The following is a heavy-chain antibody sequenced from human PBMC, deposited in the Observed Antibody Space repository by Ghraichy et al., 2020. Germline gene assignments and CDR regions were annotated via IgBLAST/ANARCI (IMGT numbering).Heavy chain of an antibody. CDR2: INHSGST. Sequence: SQTLSLTCAVYGGSFSGYYWSWIRQPPGKGLEWIGEINHSGSTNYNPSLKSRVTISVDTSKNQFSLKLSSVTAADTAVYYCARGLPPHQVEMATRYKSHPSRGRCYFDYWGQGTLVTVSS. D-gene: IGHD5-24*01. CDR1: GGSFSGYY. CDR3: ARGLPPHQVEMATRYKSHPSRGRCYFDY. V-gene: IGHV4-34*01. J-gene: IGHJ4*02.